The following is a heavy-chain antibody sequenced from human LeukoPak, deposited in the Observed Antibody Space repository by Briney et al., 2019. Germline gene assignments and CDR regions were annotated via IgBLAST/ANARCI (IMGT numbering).Heavy chain of an antibody. J-gene: IGHJ5*02. CDR2: IRYDGSNK. D-gene: IGHD3-10*01. V-gene: IGHV3-30*02. CDR3: AKDLLTVTMVREGNWFDP. Sequence: TGGSLRLSCAASGFTFSSYGMHWVRQAPGKGLECVAFIRYDGSNKYYADSVKGRFTISRDNSKNTLYLQMNSLRAEDTAVYYCAKDLLTVTMVREGNWFDPWGQGTLVTVSS. CDR1: GFTFSSYG.